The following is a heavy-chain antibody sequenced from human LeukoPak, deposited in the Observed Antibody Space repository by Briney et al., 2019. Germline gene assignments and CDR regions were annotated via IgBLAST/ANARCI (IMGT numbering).Heavy chain of an antibody. Sequence: ERVGVINPSGGSTSYTQKVQGRGTITRDRSTSTVYMELSSLISQDTAVYYCARAATISPFHLWGQGTLVTVSS. J-gene: IGHJ5*02. CDR3: ARAATISPFHL. V-gene: IGHV1-46*01. CDR2: INPSGGST. D-gene: IGHD2-15*01.